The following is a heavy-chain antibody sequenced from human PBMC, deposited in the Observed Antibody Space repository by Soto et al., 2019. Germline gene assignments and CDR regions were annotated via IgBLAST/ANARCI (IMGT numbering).Heavy chain of an antibody. V-gene: IGHV4-34*01. CDR2: INHRGNT. J-gene: IGHJ6*02. D-gene: IGHD2-8*01. Sequence: SETLSLTCAVYGGSFSGYYWTWIRQPPGKGLEWIGEINHRGNTNYNPSLKSRVTISVDTSKNQFSLKLTSVTAADTAVYYCARQEVPQWFTKGYYGMDVWDQGTTVTVSS. CDR3: ARQEVPQWFTKGYYGMDV. CDR1: GGSFSGYY.